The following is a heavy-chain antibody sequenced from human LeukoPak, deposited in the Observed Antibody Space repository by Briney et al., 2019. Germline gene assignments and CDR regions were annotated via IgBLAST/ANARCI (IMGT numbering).Heavy chain of an antibody. CDR1: GYTPTELS. J-gene: IGHJ4*02. V-gene: IGHV1-24*01. Sequence: ASVKGSCKVSGYTPTELSMHWVRHAPGKGLEWRGGFDPEDGETIYAQKFQGRVTMTEDTSTDTAYMELSSLRSEDTSVYYFYNAPYDVWSGYSTHYWGQGTLVTVSS. CDR2: FDPEDGET. CDR3: YNAPYDVWSGYSTHY. D-gene: IGHD3-3*01.